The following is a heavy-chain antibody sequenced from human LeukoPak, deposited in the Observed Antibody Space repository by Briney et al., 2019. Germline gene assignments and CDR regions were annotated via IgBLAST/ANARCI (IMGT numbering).Heavy chain of an antibody. CDR2: INPNSGGT. J-gene: IGHJ4*02. Sequence: ASVKVSCKASGYTFTGYYMHWVRQAPGQGLEWMGWINPNSGGTNYAQKFQGRVTMTRDTPISTAYMELSRLRSDDTAVYYCARKYSSSWYGGAYYFDYWGQGTLVTVSS. CDR3: ARKYSSSWYGGAYYFDY. CDR1: GYTFTGYY. D-gene: IGHD6-13*01. V-gene: IGHV1-2*02.